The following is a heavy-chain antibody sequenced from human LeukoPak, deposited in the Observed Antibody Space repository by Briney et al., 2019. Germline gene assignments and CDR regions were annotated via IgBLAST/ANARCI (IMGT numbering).Heavy chain of an antibody. CDR2: IYYSGST. CDR3: ARELATLVDY. Sequence: SETLSLTCTVSGGSVSSYYWGWIRQPPGKGLEWIGSIYYSGSTYYNPSLKSRVTISVDTSKNQFSLKLSSVTAADTAVYYCARELATLVDYWGQGTLVTVSS. V-gene: IGHV4-39*07. D-gene: IGHD1-1*01. J-gene: IGHJ4*02. CDR1: GGSVSSYY.